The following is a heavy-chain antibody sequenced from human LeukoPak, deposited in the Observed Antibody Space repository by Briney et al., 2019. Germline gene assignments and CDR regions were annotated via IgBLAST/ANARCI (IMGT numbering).Heavy chain of an antibody. D-gene: IGHD3-9*01. Sequence: PGRSLRLSCAASGFTFSSYGMHWVRQAPGKGLEWVAVIWYDGSNKYYADSVKGRFTISRDNSKNTLYLQMNSLRAEDTAVYYCASCTYYDILTGYPWPIDYWGQGTLVTVSS. CDR2: IWYDGSNK. V-gene: IGHV3-33*01. J-gene: IGHJ4*02. CDR1: GFTFSSYG. CDR3: ASCTYYDILTGYPWPIDY.